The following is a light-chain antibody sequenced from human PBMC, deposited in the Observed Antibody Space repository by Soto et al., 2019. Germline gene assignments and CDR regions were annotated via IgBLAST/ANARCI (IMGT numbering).Light chain of an antibody. CDR3: ASHTTTNTRV. J-gene: IGLJ1*01. CDR1: SSDVGAYDY. V-gene: IGLV2-14*03. Sequence: QSALTQPASVSGSPGQSIAISCTGTSSDVGAYDYVSWYQQHPDRAPRLVIYEVSNRPSGVSNRFSGSKSVNTATLTISGLPAEDEADYYCASHTTTNTRVFGTGTKLTVL. CDR2: EVS.